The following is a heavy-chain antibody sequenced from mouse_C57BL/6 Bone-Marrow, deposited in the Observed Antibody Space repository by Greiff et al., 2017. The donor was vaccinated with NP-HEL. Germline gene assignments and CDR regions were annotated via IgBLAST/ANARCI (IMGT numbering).Heavy chain of an antibody. J-gene: IGHJ3*01. CDR2: ISDGGSYT. CDR1: GFTFSSYA. CDR3: ARADYYGSSYWFAY. V-gene: IGHV5-4*03. D-gene: IGHD1-1*01. Sequence: DVMLVESGGGLVKPGGSLKLSCAASGFTFSSYAMSWVRQTPEKRLEWVATISDGGSYTYYPANVKGRFTISRDNAKNNLYLQMSHLKSEDTAMYYCARADYYGSSYWFAYWGQGTLVTVSA.